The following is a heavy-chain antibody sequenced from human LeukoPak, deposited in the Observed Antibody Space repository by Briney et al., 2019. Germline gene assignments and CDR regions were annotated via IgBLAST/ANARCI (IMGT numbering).Heavy chain of an antibody. CDR2: ISYDGSNK. D-gene: IGHD6-13*01. CDR1: GFTFSNYV. Sequence: PGGSLRLSCAASGFTFSNYVIHWVRQAPGKGLEWVAVISYDGSNKYYADSVKGRFTISRDNSKNTLYLQMNSLRAEDTAVYYCAKDSRTGFLAAAGTGGFDYWGQGTLVTVSS. V-gene: IGHV3-30-3*01. J-gene: IGHJ4*02. CDR3: AKDSRTGFLAAAGTGGFDY.